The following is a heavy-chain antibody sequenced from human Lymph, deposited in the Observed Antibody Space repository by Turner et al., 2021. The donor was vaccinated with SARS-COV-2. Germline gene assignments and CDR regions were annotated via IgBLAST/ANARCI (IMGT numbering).Heavy chain of an antibody. CDR1: GYTFTGYY. CDR2: INPNSGGT. V-gene: IGHV1-2*02. J-gene: IGHJ6*02. Sequence: QVQLVQSGAEVKKPGASVKVSCKASGYTFTGYYMHWVRQGPGQGLEWMGWINPNSGGTNYAQKFQGRVTMTRDTSISTAYMELSRLRSDDTAVYYCARDVERYNDFWSGYSGGYGLDVWGQGTTVTVSS. D-gene: IGHD3-3*01. CDR3: ARDVERYNDFWSGYSGGYGLDV.